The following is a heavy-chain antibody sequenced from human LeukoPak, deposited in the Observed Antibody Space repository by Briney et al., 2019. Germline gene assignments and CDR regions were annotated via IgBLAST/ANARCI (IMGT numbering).Heavy chain of an antibody. CDR1: GFTVSNNY. Sequence: GGSLRLSCAASGFTVSNNYMRWVRQAPGKGLEWVSFIYRGGNIYYADSVKGRFTLSRDDSKNTLYLQMNSLRAEDTAVYYCAKAPYGSGSYYIYYFDYWGQGTLVTVSS. CDR2: IYRGGNI. J-gene: IGHJ4*02. CDR3: AKAPYGSGSYYIYYFDY. D-gene: IGHD3-10*01. V-gene: IGHV3-66*01.